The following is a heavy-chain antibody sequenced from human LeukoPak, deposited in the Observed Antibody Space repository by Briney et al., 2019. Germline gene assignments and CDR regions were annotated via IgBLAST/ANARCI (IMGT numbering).Heavy chain of an antibody. J-gene: IGHJ3*02. D-gene: IGHD3-22*01. V-gene: IGHV3-7*01. Sequence: PGGSLRLSCAASGFTFSSYWMSWVRQAPGKGLEWVANIKQDGSEKYYVDSVKGRFTISRDNAKNSLYLQMSSLRAEDTAVYYCAREYYYDSSGYYSTIDIWGQGTMVTVSS. CDR3: AREYYYDSSGYYSTIDI. CDR2: IKQDGSEK. CDR1: GFTFSSYW.